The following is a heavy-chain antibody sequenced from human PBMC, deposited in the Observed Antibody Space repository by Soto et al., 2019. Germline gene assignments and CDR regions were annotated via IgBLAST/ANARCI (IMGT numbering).Heavy chain of an antibody. CDR2: ISYNGINI. J-gene: IGHJ2*01. Sequence: QVQVVESGGGVVQPGRSLRLSCAASGFTFSNFAFHWVRQAPGKGREWVTAISYNGINIYYADSVKGRFTISRDNSKNTLFLQMNSLRAEDTARYYCARGGAVASSWYFDLWGRGTLVTVSS. CDR3: ARGGAVASSWYFDL. CDR1: GFTFSNFA. V-gene: IGHV3-30-3*01. D-gene: IGHD6-19*01.